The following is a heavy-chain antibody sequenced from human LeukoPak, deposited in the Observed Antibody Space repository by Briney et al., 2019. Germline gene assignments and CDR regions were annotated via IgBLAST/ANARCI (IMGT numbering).Heavy chain of an antibody. J-gene: IGHJ4*02. V-gene: IGHV4-59*01. D-gene: IGHD2-8*01. Sequence: SETLSLTCTVSGGSISSYYWSWIRQPPGKGLEWIGYIYYSGSTNYNPSLKSRVTISVDTSKNQFYLKLSSVTAADTAVYYCARFGCTNGVCFFDYWGQGTLVTVPS. CDR2: IYYSGST. CDR3: ARFGCTNGVCFFDY. CDR1: GGSISSYY.